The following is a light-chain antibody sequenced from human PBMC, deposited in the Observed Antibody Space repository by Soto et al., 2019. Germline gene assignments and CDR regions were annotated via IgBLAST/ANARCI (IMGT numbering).Light chain of an antibody. CDR1: SSNIGADYH. V-gene: IGLV1-40*01. Sequence: QSVLTQPPSVSGAPGQRVTISCTGSSSNIGADYHVHWYQQLPGTAPKLLIYTNTNRPSGVPDRFSASKPGTSASLAITGLQAEDEADYYCQSYDISLSAWVFGGGTKLTVL. CDR2: TNT. CDR3: QSYDISLSAWV. J-gene: IGLJ2*01.